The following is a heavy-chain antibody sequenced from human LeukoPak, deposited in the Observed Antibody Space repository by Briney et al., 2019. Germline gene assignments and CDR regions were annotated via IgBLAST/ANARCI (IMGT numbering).Heavy chain of an antibody. Sequence: SETLSLTCTVSGVSVSSYFWGWIRQPPGKGLEWIGHIYNSGSTNYNPSLKSRITISVDTSKNQFSLKLSSVTAADTAVYYCARDGRSRPFEYWGQGALVTVSS. V-gene: IGHV4-59*02. J-gene: IGHJ4*02. CDR2: IYNSGST. CDR1: GVSVSSYF. CDR3: ARDGRSRPFEY.